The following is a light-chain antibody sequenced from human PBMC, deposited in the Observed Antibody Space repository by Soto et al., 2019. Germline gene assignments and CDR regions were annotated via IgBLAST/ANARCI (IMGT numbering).Light chain of an antibody. CDR2: AAS. CDR3: QQSYSTPRT. CDR1: QDISNY. J-gene: IGKJ1*01. Sequence: DIQMTQSPSSLYPSXGARVTITXXASQDISNYLNWYQQKPGKAPKLLIYAASSLQGGVPSRFSGSGSGTDFTLTISSLQPEDFATYYCQQSYSTPRTFGQGTKVDIK. V-gene: IGKV1-39*01.